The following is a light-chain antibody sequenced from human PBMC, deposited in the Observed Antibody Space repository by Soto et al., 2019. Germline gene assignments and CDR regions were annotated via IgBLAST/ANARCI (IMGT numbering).Light chain of an antibody. J-gene: IGKJ5*01. V-gene: IGKV3-15*01. Sequence: EIMMTQSPVTLSVSPGERATLSCRASQSVNSNLAWYQQKPGQAPRLLIYGASTRATGIPASFIGNGSGTEFTLTASSLQPEDFAVYYCQQRSNWPPSITFGQGTRLEIK. CDR1: QSVNSN. CDR3: QQRSNWPPSIT. CDR2: GAS.